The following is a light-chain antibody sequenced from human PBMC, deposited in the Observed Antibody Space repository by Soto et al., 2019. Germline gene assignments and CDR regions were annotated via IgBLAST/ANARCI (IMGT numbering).Light chain of an antibody. CDR2: GAS. V-gene: IGKV3-15*01. Sequence: EIVMTQSPATLSVSPGERATLSCRASQSVSGNLAWYQQKPGQAPRLLIYGASTRATGIPARFSGSGSGTEFTLTISSLQSEDFAVYYGQQYNNWPPITFGQGTRLEIK. CDR3: QQYNNWPPIT. J-gene: IGKJ5*01. CDR1: QSVSGN.